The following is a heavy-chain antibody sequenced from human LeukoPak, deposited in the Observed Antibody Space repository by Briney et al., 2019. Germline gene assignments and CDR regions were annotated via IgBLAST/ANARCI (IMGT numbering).Heavy chain of an antibody. Sequence: ASVKVSCKASGGTFSSYAISWVRQAPGQGLEWMGGIIPIFGTANYAQKFQGRVTITADKSTSTAYMELSSLRSEDTAVYYCARGGYSGYATNWFDPWGQGTLVTVSS. CDR2: IIPIFGTA. CDR1: GGTFSSYA. J-gene: IGHJ5*02. D-gene: IGHD5-12*01. CDR3: ARGGYSGYATNWFDP. V-gene: IGHV1-69*06.